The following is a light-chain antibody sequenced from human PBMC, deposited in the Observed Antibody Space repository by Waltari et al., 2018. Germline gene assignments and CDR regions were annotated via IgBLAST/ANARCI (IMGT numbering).Light chain of an antibody. CDR2: SNN. J-gene: IGLJ2*01. V-gene: IGLV1-44*01. CDR3: AAWDDSLSGVI. Sequence: QSVLTQPPSASGTPGQRVTVSCSGSSSNIGSNTVNWYQQLPGTAPKLLIYSNNQRPSGGPDRFSGSKSGTSASLAISGLQSEDEADYYCAAWDDSLSGVIFGGGTQLTVL. CDR1: SSNIGSNT.